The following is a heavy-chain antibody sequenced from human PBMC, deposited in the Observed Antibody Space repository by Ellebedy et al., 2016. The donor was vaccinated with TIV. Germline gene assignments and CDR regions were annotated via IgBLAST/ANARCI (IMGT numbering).Heavy chain of an antibody. CDR1: GYTFTGYY. CDR2: INPNSGGT. CDR3: ARGWDIAAAAKGNKIDY. Sequence: AASVKVSCKASGYTFTGYYMHWVRQAPGQGLEWMGWINPNSGGTNYAQKFQGRVTMTRDTSISTAYMELSRLRSDDTAVYYCARGWDIAAAAKGNKIDYWGQGTLVTVSS. D-gene: IGHD6-13*01. J-gene: IGHJ4*02. V-gene: IGHV1-2*02.